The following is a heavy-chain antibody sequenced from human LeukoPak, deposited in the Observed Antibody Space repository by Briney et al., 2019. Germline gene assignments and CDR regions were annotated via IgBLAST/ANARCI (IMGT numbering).Heavy chain of an antibody. CDR1: GGSISSSSYY. J-gene: IGHJ4*02. CDR2: IYYSGST. Sequence: SETLSLTCTVSGGSISSSSYYWGWIHQPPGKGLEWIGSIYYSGSTYYNPSLKSRVTISVDTSKNQFSLKLSSVTAADTAVYYCARAFMVRGSWEYYFDYWGQGTLVTVSS. CDR3: ARAFMVRGSWEYYFDY. V-gene: IGHV4-39*07. D-gene: IGHD3-10*01.